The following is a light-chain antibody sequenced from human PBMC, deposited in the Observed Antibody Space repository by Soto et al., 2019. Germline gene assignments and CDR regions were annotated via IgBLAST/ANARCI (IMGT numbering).Light chain of an antibody. CDR1: NSNIGSNT. J-gene: IGLJ1*01. CDR3: SSWDDNLDAVV. V-gene: IGLV1-44*01. CDR2: TND. Sequence: QSALTQPPSASGTPGQRVTISCSGSNSNIGSNTVNWYQQLPGTAPKLLIYTNDQRPSGVPDRFSGSKSGTSASLAISGLQFEDEADYHCSSWDDNLDAVVFGAGTKVTVL.